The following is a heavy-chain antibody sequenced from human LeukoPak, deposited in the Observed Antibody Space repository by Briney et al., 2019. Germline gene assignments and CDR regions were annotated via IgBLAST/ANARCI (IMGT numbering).Heavy chain of an antibody. CDR1: GGSISSGGYS. Sequence: SQTLSLTCAVSGGSISSGGYSWRWIRQPPGKGLEWIGYIYHSGSTYYNPSLKSRVTISVDRSKNQFSLKLSSVTAADTAVYYCARDNYSYGLDYWGQGTLVTVSS. V-gene: IGHV4-30-2*01. CDR2: IYHSGST. CDR3: ARDNYSYGLDY. D-gene: IGHD5-18*01. J-gene: IGHJ4*02.